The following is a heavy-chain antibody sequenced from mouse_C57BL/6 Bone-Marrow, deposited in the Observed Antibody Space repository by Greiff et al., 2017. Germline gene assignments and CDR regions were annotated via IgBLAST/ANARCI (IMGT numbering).Heavy chain of an antibody. D-gene: IGHD2-3*01. J-gene: IGHJ3*01. V-gene: IGHV5-2*01. Sequence: EVMLVESGGGLVQPGASLKLSCESNEYEFPSHDMSWVRKTPEKRLELVAAINSDGGSTYYPDTMERRFIISRDNTKKTLYLQLSSLRSEDTALYYCAGDGSPGFAYWGQGTLVTVSA. CDR1: EYEFPSHD. CDR3: AGDGSPGFAY. CDR2: INSDGGST.